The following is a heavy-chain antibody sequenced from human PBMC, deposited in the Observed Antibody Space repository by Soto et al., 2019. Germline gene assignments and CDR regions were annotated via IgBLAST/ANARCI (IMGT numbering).Heavy chain of an antibody. CDR1: GGSISSGGYS. J-gene: IGHJ4*02. CDR2: IYHSGST. CDR3: ARGLRDYYDSSAQLDY. V-gene: IGHV4-30-2*01. D-gene: IGHD3-22*01. Sequence: QLQLQESGSGLVKPSQTLSLTCAVSGGSISSGGYSWSWIRQPPGKGLEWIGYIYHSGSTYYNPSLKSRVTISVDRSKNQFSLKLSSVTAADTAVYYCARGLRDYYDSSAQLDYWGQGTLVTVSS.